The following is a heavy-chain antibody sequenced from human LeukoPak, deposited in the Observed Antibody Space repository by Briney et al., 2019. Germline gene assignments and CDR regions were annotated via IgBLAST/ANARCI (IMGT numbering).Heavy chain of an antibody. CDR3: ARGSGTSLDY. CDR1: GDSISSNSYY. D-gene: IGHD1-1*01. V-gene: IGHV4-61*02. CDR2: VHTSGKT. J-gene: IGHJ4*02. Sequence: PSETLSLTCTVSGDSISSNSYYWNWIRQPAGKVLEWIGRVHTSGKTKYNPSLKSRVTVSVDMSQKKFSLKMTALTAADTAVYYCARGSGTSLDYWGQGTLVTVSS.